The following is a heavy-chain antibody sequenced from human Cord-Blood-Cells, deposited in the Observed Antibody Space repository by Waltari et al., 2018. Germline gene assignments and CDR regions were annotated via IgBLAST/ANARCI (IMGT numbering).Heavy chain of an antibody. Sequence: EVRPAEAGGVSVQPGVSLILSCAAFAFDIAASTMPLHLPAPGKGLEWVSLISWDGGSTYYADAVKGRFAISRDNSKNSLYLQMDSLRTEDTALYYCAKENDYSNSLFDYWGQGTLVTVSS. J-gene: IGHJ4*02. CDR3: AKENDYSNSLFDY. V-gene: IGHV3-43*01. CDR1: AFDIAAST. D-gene: IGHD4-4*01. CDR2: ISWDGGST.